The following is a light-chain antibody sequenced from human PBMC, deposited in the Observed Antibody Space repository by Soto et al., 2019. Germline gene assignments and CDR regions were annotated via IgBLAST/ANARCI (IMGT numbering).Light chain of an antibody. V-gene: IGKV3-15*01. CDR2: GAS. J-gene: IGKJ4*01. CDR3: QQYNNWPLLT. CDR1: QSVSSN. Sequence: EIVMTQSPATLSVSPGERATLSCRASQSVSSNLAWYQQKPGQAPRLLIYGASTRATGIPARFSGSGSGTEFTLTISSLQSEDCAVYYCQQYNNWPLLTFGGGTKVESK.